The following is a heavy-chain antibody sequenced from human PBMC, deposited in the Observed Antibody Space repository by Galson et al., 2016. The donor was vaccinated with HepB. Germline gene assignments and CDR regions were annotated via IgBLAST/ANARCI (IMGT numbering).Heavy chain of an antibody. Sequence: SLRLSCAASGFTFNSYAMTWVRLTPGKGLEWVSTISGGGYTTNYADSVKGRFSITRDNPKDTLFLYMTTLRPEDTAVYYCAKHRRYTSGYYFDSWGQGTLVTVSS. D-gene: IGHD6-19*01. V-gene: IGHV3-23*01. CDR3: AKHRRYTSGYYFDS. CDR1: GFTFNSYA. CDR2: ISGGGYTT. J-gene: IGHJ4*02.